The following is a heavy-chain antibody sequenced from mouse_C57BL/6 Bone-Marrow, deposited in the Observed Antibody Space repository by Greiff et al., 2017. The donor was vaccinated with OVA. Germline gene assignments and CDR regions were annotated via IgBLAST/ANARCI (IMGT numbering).Heavy chain of an antibody. J-gene: IGHJ4*01. V-gene: IGHV1-50*01. Sequence: QVQLQQPGAELVKPGASVKLSCKASGYTFTSYWMQWVKQRPGQGLEWIGEIDPSDSYTNYNQKFKGKATLTVDTSSSTAYMQLSSLTSEDSAVYYCASGSGYYAMDYWGQGTSVTVSS. CDR2: IDPSDSYT. CDR3: ASGSGYYAMDY. D-gene: IGHD3-1*01. CDR1: GYTFTSYW.